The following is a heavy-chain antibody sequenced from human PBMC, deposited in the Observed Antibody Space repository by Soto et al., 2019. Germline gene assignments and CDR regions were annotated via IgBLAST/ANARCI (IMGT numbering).Heavy chain of an antibody. V-gene: IGHV1-3*01. CDR1: GYSFTTYA. J-gene: IGHJ5*02. CDR2: INPGTGNR. Sequence: QVQVVQSGTEVKKPGASVKVACKTSGYSFTTYAIHWVRQAPGQSLEWMGWINPGTGNRRFSQKFQGRITITGDTSASTAYMELNSLRAEDTAVYYCARKAFGVEGASGVFGPWGQGNLVSVSS. D-gene: IGHD1-26*01. CDR3: ARKAFGVEGASGVFGP.